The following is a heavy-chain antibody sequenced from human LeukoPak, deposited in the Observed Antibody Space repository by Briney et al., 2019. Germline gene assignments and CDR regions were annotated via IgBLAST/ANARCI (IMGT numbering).Heavy chain of an antibody. D-gene: IGHD1-26*01. CDR1: GGSFSGYY. CDR2: IYNSGST. CDR3: ARAGGSHFDY. J-gene: IGHJ4*02. V-gene: IGHV4-34*01. Sequence: SETLSLTCAVYGGSFSGYYWSWIRQPPGKGLEWIGAIYNSGSTYYNPSLKSRVTISVDTSKNQFSLKLSSVTAADTAVYYRARAGGSHFDYWGQGTLVTVSS.